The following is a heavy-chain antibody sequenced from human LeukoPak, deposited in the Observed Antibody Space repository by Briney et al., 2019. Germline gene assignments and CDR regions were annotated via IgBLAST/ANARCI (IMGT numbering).Heavy chain of an antibody. V-gene: IGHV3-9*01. CDR2: ISWNSGSI. CDR3: AKGLKPLFRRADDAFDI. CDR1: GFTFDDYA. J-gene: IGHJ3*02. Sequence: SGGSLRLSCAASGFTFDDYAMHWVRQAPGKGLEWLSGISWNSGSIGYADSVKGRFTISRDNAKNSLYLQMNSLRAEDTALYYCAKGLKPLFRRADDAFDIWGQGTMVTVSS.